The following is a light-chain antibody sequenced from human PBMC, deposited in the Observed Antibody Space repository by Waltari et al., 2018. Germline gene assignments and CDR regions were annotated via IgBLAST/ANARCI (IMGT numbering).Light chain of an antibody. Sequence: DIQLTQSLSSLSASVGDKVTITCRASQGISNSLAWYQQKPGRAPKVLLYAASRLQSGVPSRFSGSGSGADYTLTISSLQPEDFATYYCQQYYDVFRSSFGQGTKVES. CDR1: QGISNS. CDR3: QQYYDVFRSS. J-gene: IGKJ1*01. CDR2: AAS. V-gene: IGKV1-NL1*01.